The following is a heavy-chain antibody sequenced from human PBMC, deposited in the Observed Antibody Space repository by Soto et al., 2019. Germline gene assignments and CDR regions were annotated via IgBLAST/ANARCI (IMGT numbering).Heavy chain of an antibody. V-gene: IGHV1-3*01. CDR1: GYTFTTYA. Sequence: SVKVACKASGYTFTTYAMHWVRQAKGQRLEWMGWINVGHGNTEYSQKFQGRITITRDTSASTVYMELSSLRSEDTALYYCARVNGASYHNILTGYYDPTYDHWXQGTLVTVSS. D-gene: IGHD3-9*01. CDR2: INVGHGNT. CDR3: ARVNGASYHNILTGYYDPTYDH. J-gene: IGHJ4*02.